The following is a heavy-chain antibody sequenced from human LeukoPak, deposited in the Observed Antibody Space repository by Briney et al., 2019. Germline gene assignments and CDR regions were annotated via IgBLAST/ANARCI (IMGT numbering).Heavy chain of an antibody. CDR3: ARHRGYDFYYFDY. CDR2: IYHSGST. CDR1: GYSISSGYY. V-gene: IGHV4-38-2*01. J-gene: IGHJ4*02. D-gene: IGHD5-12*01. Sequence: PSETLSLTCAVSGYSISSGYYWGWIRQPPGKGLEWIGSIYHSGSTYYNPSLKSRVTISVDTSKNQFSLKLCSVTAADTAVYYCARHRGYDFYYFDYWGQGTLVTVSS.